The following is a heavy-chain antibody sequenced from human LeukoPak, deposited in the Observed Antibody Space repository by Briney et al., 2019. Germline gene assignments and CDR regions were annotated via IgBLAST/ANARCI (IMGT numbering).Heavy chain of an antibody. CDR3: AKDIQREPDAFDI. CDR2: IWYDGSNK. V-gene: IGHV3-33*06. CDR1: GFTFSSYG. D-gene: IGHD1-26*01. Sequence: PGGSLRLSCAASGFTFSSYGMHWVRQAPGKGLEWVAVIWYDGSNKYYADSVKGRFTISRDNSKNTLYLQMNSLRAEDTAVYYCAKDIQREPDAFDIWGQGTMVTVSS. J-gene: IGHJ3*02.